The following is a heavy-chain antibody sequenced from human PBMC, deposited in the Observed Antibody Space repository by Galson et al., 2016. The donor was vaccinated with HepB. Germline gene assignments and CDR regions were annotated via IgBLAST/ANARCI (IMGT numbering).Heavy chain of an antibody. CDR3: AISYYYGPGSYSLDH. CDR2: INPNSGGT. V-gene: IGHV1-2*04. D-gene: IGHD3-10*01. CDR1: GYTFTGYY. J-gene: IGHJ4*02. Sequence: SVKVSCKASGYTFTGYYVHWVRQAPGQGLEWMGWINPNSGGTNYAQKFQGWVTMTRDTSITTAYMELTRLTSDDTAVYFCAISYYYGPGSYSLDHWGQGTLVTVSS.